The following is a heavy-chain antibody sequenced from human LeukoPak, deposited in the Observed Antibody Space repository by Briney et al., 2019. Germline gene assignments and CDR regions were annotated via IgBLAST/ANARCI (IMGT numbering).Heavy chain of an antibody. CDR2: ISSSSSYI. CDR3: ARESMVRGVIITYYFDY. V-gene: IGHV3-21*01. CDR1: GFTFSSYS. Sequence: PGGSLRLSCAASGFTFSSYSMKWVRQAPGKGLEWVSSISSSSSYIYYADSVKGRFTISRDNAKNSLYLQMNSLRAEDTAVYYCARESMVRGVIITYYFDYWGQGTLVTVSS. D-gene: IGHD3-10*01. J-gene: IGHJ4*02.